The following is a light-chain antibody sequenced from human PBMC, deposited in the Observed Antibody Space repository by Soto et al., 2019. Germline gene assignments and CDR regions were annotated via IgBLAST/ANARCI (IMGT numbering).Light chain of an antibody. Sequence: QSVLTQPPSVSGAPGQRVTISCTGSSSNIGRGYDVHWYQQFPGSAPRLLLSGDSNRPLGVPDRFSGSRSGTSASLAITGLQAEDEADYYCQTFDSSLTISWVFGGGTKLTVL. CDR3: QTFDSSLTISWV. CDR1: SSNIGRGYD. J-gene: IGLJ3*02. V-gene: IGLV1-40*01. CDR2: GDS.